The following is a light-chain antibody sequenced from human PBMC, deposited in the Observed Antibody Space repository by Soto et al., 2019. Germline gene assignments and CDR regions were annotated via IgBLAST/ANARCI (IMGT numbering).Light chain of an antibody. Sequence: EIVLTQSPGTLSLSPGERAALSCRASQSVTSTYLAWYQQKPGQAPRLLIYDASSRATGIPDRFSGSGSGTDFTLASSRLEPEPFAVYYCHLYGSAPRTFVQVTKLAIK. J-gene: IGKJ2*01. V-gene: IGKV3-20*01. CDR1: QSVTSTY. CDR2: DAS. CDR3: HLYGSAPRT.